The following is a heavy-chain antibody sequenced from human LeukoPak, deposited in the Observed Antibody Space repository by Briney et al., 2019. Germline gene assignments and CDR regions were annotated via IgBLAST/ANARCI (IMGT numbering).Heavy chain of an antibody. CDR3: ARGAGSYSWADV. CDR1: GGSISSSSYY. Sequence: SETLSLTCTVSGGSISSSSYYWGWIRQPPGKGLEWIGSIYYSGSTYYNPSLKSRVTISVDTSKNQFSLKLSSVTAADTAVYYCARGAGSYSWADVWGKGTTVTVSS. J-gene: IGHJ6*04. D-gene: IGHD3-10*01. CDR2: IYYSGST. V-gene: IGHV4-39*01.